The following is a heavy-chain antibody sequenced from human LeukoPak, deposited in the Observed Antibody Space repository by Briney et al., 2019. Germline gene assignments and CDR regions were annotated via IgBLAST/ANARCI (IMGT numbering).Heavy chain of an antibody. D-gene: IGHD5-18*01. CDR2: ISYDGSNK. CDR3: ARRDGYSYGYLAFYFDY. V-gene: IGHV3-30*04. CDR1: GFTFSCYA. Sequence: PGGSLRLSCAASGFTFSCYAMHWVRQAPGKGLEWVAVISYDGSNKYYADSVKGRFTISRDNSKNTLYLQMNSLRAEDTAVYYCARRDGYSYGYLAFYFDYWGQGTLVTVSS. J-gene: IGHJ4*02.